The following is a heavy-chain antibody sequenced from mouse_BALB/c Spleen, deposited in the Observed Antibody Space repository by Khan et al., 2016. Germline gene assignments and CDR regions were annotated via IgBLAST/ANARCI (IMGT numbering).Heavy chain of an antibody. Sequence: EVQLQESGPGLVKPSQSLSLTCTVTGYPITSDYAWNWIRQFPGNKLEWMGYIRYSGSTSYNPSLKSRISITRDTEKNQFFLQLKSVTTEDTATYYCARGPTAVDAMDYWGQGTSVTVSS. CDR3: ARGPTAVDAMDY. D-gene: IGHD1-2*01. CDR2: IRYSGST. J-gene: IGHJ4*01. V-gene: IGHV3-2*02. CDR1: GYPITSDYA.